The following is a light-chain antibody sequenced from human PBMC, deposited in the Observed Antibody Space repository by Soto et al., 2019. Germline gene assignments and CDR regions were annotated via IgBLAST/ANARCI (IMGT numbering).Light chain of an antibody. V-gene: IGKV1-39*01. Sequence: DIQMTQYPSSLSASVGDRVTITCRASQSISTYLHWYQQKPGKAPNLLIYAASTLQSGVPSRFSGSGSGTDFTLPISSLQPEDFATYFCQHGYSTPLTFGGGTKVDIK. J-gene: IGKJ4*01. CDR2: AAS. CDR3: QHGYSTPLT. CDR1: QSISTY.